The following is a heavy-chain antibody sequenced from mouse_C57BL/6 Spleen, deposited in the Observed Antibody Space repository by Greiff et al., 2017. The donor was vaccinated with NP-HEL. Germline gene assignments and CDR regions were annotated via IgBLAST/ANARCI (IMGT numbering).Heavy chain of an antibody. J-gene: IGHJ4*01. Sequence: VKLVESGPELVKPGASVKISCKASGYAFSSSWMNWVKQRPGKGLEWIGRIYPGDGDTNYNGKFKGKATLTADKSSSTAYMQLSSLTSEDSAVYFCARDYGPYAMDYWGQGTSVTVSS. CDR3: ARDYGPYAMDY. V-gene: IGHV1-82*01. D-gene: IGHD1-1*02. CDR1: GYAFSSSW. CDR2: IYPGDGDT.